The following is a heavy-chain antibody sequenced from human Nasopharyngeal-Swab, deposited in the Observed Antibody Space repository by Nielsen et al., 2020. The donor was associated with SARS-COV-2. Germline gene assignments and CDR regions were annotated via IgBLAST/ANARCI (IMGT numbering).Heavy chain of an antibody. Sequence: VRQMPGKGLEWIGSIYYSGSTNYNPSLKSRVTISVDTSKNQFSLKLSSVTAADTAVYYCARGRGVAARRDYYYYGMDVWGQGTTVTVSS. J-gene: IGHJ6*02. V-gene: IGHV4-39*07. D-gene: IGHD6-6*01. CDR3: ARGRGVAARRDYYYYGMDV. CDR2: IYYSGST.